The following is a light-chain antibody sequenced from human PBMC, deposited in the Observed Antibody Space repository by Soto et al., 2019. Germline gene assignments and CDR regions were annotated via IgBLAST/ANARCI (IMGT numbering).Light chain of an antibody. CDR3: QQYGNTPLD. CDR1: QSVRSSY. V-gene: IGKV3-20*01. CDR2: GAS. J-gene: IGKJ4*01. Sequence: EIVLTQWSRTLYLTQGERATLSCRASQSVRSSYFAWYQQKPGQAPRLLIFGASTRAPGIPDRFSGSGSGTDFTLTISKLEPEDFALFYCQQYGNTPLDLGGGTKVDIK.